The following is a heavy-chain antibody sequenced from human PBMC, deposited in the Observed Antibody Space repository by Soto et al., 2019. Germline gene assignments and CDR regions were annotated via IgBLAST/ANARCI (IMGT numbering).Heavy chain of an antibody. CDR3: ARGNIANWFGP. J-gene: IGHJ5*02. V-gene: IGHV5-51*01. Sequence: PGESLKISCKTSGYSFSSYWIVWVRQMPGKGLEWMGIIYPSDSKVKYNPSVQGQVTMSADKSIATTYLQGNSLKASDTAIYFCARGNIANWFGPWGQGTPVTVSS. CDR2: IYPSDSKV. CDR1: GYSFSSYW. D-gene: IGHD3-16*02.